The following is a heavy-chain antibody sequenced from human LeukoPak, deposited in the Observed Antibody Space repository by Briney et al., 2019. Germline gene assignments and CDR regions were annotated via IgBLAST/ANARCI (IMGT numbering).Heavy chain of an antibody. CDR1: GFTFSRYW. J-gene: IGHJ3*02. V-gene: IGHV3-7*01. D-gene: IGHD4-23*01. CDR3: ARDTLEYSNSPDALDI. Sequence: GGSLRLSCAASGFTFSRYWMSWVRQAPGKGLEWVANINQDGSEKDYVNSVKGRFTIARDNAKNSLYMQMESLRDEDTAIYYCARDTLEYSNSPDALDIWGRGTMVTVSS. CDR2: INQDGSEK.